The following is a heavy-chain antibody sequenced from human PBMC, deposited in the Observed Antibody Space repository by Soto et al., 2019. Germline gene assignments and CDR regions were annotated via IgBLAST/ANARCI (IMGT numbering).Heavy chain of an antibody. Sequence: PGGSLRLSCVASGFTFDDYAMHWVRQAPGKGLEWVSSISWNSVGIGYADSVKGRFTTSRDNAKNSLYLQMNSLRIEDTALYFCAKDMENGYNPYYYYGMDVWGQGTTVTVSS. V-gene: IGHV3-9*01. CDR2: ISWNSVGI. J-gene: IGHJ6*02. CDR1: GFTFDDYA. CDR3: AKDMENGYNPYYYYGMDV. D-gene: IGHD3-10*01.